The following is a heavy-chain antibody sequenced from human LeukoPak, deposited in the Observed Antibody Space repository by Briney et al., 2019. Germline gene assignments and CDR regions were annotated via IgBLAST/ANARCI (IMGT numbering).Heavy chain of an antibody. J-gene: IGHJ5*02. V-gene: IGHV3-11*04. Sequence: PGGSLRLSCAASGFTFSDYYMSWIRQAPGKGLEWVSYISSSGSTIYYADSVKGRFTISRDNAKNSLYVQMDSLRAEDTAVYYCARGSSNSGSYYNWFDPWGQGTLVTVSS. D-gene: IGHD1-26*01. CDR1: GFTFSDYY. CDR3: ARGSSNSGSYYNWFDP. CDR2: ISSSGSTI.